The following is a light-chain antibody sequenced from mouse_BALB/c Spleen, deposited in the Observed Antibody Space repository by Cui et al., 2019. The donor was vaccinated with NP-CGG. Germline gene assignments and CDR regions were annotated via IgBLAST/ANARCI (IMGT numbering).Light chain of an antibody. CDR1: TGAVTTDNY. J-gene: IGLJ1*01. CDR2: GTN. Sequence: QAVVSYESAITTSPGETVTLTCRSSTGAVTTDNYANWVQEKPDHLFTGLIGGTNNRAPGVPARFSGSLIGDKAALTITGAQTEDEAIYFCALWYSNHWVFGGGTKLTVL. CDR3: ALWYSNHWV. V-gene: IGLV1*01.